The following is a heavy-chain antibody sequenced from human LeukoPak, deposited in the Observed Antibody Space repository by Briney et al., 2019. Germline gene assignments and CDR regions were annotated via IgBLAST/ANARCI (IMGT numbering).Heavy chain of an antibody. V-gene: IGHV3-23*01. J-gene: IGHJ3*02. CDR1: GFTFSSYS. D-gene: IGHD3-10*01. CDR2: ISGSGGST. Sequence: PGGSLRLSCAASGFTFSSYSMNWVRQAPGKGLEWVSAISGSGGSTYYADSVKGRFTISRDNSKNTPYLQMNSLRAEDTAVYYCANGASYGSGRHDAFDIWGQGTMVTVSS. CDR3: ANGASYGSGRHDAFDI.